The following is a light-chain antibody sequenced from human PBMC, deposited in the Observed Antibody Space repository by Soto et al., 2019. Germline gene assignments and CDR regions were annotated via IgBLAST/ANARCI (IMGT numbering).Light chain of an antibody. J-gene: IGKJ4*01. CDR1: QSVNSN. V-gene: IGKV3-15*01. CDR2: GAS. CDR3: QHFHNWRLT. Sequence: EIVMTKSPATLSVSPGERATLSCRASQSVNSNVAWYQQKPGQAPRLLIYGASTRATGIPDRFSGSGSGTEFTLTISSLQSEDFAVYYCQHFHNWRLTFGGGTKVEIK.